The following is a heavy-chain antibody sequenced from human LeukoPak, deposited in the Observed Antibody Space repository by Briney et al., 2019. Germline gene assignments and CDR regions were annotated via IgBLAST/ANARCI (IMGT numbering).Heavy chain of an antibody. Sequence: GGSLRLSCAASGFTVSSNYMSWVRQTPGKGLEWVSVIYSGGSTYYADSVKGRFTISRDNSKNTLYLQMNSLRAEDTAVYYCASSPLRYFDWLYGMDVWGQGTTVTVSS. CDR3: ASSPLRYFDWLYGMDV. D-gene: IGHD3-9*01. CDR1: GFTVSSNY. CDR2: IYSGGST. V-gene: IGHV3-53*01. J-gene: IGHJ6*02.